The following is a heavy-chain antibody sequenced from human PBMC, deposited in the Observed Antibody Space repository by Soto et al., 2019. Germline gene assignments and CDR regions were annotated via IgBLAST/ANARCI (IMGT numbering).Heavy chain of an antibody. J-gene: IGHJ4*02. CDR1: GFTFSSYA. V-gene: IGHV3-30-3*01. D-gene: IGHD6-19*01. CDR2: ISYDGNNK. Sequence: QVQLVESGGGVVQPGRSLRLSCAASGFTFSSYAMHWVRQAPGKGLEWVAVISYDGNNKYYADSVKGRFTISRDNSKNTXSLQMNSLRAEDTAVYYCARGPVAGTCFWRGADFDYWGQGTLVTVSS. CDR3: ARGPVAGTCFWRGADFDY.